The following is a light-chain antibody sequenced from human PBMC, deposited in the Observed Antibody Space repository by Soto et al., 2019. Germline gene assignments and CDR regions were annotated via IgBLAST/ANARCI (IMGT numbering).Light chain of an antibody. CDR1: QSISTW. J-gene: IGKJ5*01. CDR2: KAS. CDR3: QQSYSTPIT. V-gene: IGKV1-5*03. Sequence: DIQMTQSPSTLSASVGERFTISCRASQSISTWLAWYQQKPGKAPKLLIYKASNLESGVPSRFSGSGSGTDFTLTISSLQPEDFATYYCQQSYSTPITVGQGTRLEIK.